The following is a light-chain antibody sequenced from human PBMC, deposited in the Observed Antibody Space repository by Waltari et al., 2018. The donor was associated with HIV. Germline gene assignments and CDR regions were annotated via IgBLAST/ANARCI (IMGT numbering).Light chain of an antibody. CDR1: TSNVRNNY. V-gene: IGLV1-47*02. J-gene: IGLJ2*01. Sequence: QSVLAQPRSVSGTPGQTVNIPCSGSTSNVRNNYVYWYQQVTGVAPKLLIYSNNLRPSGVPDRFSGSKSGTSASLAISGLRTEDEAEYYCAVWDDRLSGRLFGGGTKVTVL. CDR3: AVWDDRLSGRL. CDR2: SNN.